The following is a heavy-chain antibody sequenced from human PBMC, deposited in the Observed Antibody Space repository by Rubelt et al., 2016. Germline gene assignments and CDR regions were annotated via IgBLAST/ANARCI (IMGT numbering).Heavy chain of an antibody. Sequence: QVQLQESGPGLVKPSGTLSLTCAVSGGSISSSNWWSWVRQPPGKVLEWIGEINHSVSTNYNPSLKGRVTISVDTSKNQFSLELSSVTAADTAVYYCARGAGNSYPPNDAFDIWGQGTMVTVSS. CDR1: GGSISSSNW. V-gene: IGHV4-4*02. CDR3: ARGAGNSYPPNDAFDI. J-gene: IGHJ3*02. D-gene: IGHD5-18*01. CDR2: INHSVST.